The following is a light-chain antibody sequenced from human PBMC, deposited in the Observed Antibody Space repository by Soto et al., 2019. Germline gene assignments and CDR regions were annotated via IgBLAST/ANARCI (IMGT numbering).Light chain of an antibody. CDR1: SSDVGGYNY. Sequence: QSALTQPPSVSGSPGQSVTISCTGTSSDVGGYNYVSWYQQHPGKAPKLMIYEVSKRPSGVPDRFSGSKSGNTASLTVSGLQAEDEADYYCSSYAGSNNTNVVFGGGTKLTVL. CDR2: EVS. J-gene: IGLJ2*01. V-gene: IGLV2-8*01. CDR3: SSYAGSNNTNVV.